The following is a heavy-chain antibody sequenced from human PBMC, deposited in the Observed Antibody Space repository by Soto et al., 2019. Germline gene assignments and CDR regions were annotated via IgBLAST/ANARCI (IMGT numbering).Heavy chain of an antibody. Sequence: ASVKVSCKASGYTFTSYGISWVRQAPGQGLEWMGWISADNGNTKFAQKVQGRVAMTTDTSTSTAYMELRSLRSDDTAVYYCARDPNNAYYDILTGYYDSWGQGTLVTVSS. V-gene: IGHV1-18*01. CDR3: ARDPNNAYYDILTGYYDS. J-gene: IGHJ4*02. D-gene: IGHD3-9*01. CDR1: GYTFTSYG. CDR2: ISADNGNT.